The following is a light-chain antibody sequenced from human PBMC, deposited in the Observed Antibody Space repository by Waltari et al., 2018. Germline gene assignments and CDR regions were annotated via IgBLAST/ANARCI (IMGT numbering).Light chain of an antibody. CDR1: SSDVAGYNH. CDR3: CSYAGSSSFV. J-gene: IGLJ1*01. CDR2: DVN. V-gene: IGLV2-23*02. Sequence: QSALTQPASVSGSPGQSITISCTGTSSDVAGYNHVSWYQQHPGKAPKLMIYDVNKRPSGVSNRFSGSKSGNTASLTISGLQAEDEADYYCCSYAGSSSFVFGIGTKVTVL.